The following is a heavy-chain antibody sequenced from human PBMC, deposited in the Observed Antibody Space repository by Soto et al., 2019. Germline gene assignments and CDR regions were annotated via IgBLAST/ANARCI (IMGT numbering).Heavy chain of an antibody. Sequence: TGGSLRLSCVASGFTLTNLAMSWVRQAPGKGLEWVSTIRTDGVTTYYADSVRGRFTVSRDNSQDTLYLQMNSLRAEDTAIYYCTNDASGQDNFYFDYWGQGTPVTVSS. V-gene: IGHV3-23*01. J-gene: IGHJ4*02. D-gene: IGHD3-10*01. CDR1: GFTLTNLA. CDR2: IRTDGVTT. CDR3: TNDASGQDNFYFDY.